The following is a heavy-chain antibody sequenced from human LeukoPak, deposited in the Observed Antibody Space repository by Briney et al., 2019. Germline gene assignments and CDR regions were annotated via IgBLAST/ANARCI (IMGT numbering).Heavy chain of an antibody. V-gene: IGHV4-34*01. Sequence: SGTLSLTCAVYGGSFSGYYWNWIRQPPGKGLEWIGEINHSGSTNYNPSLKSRVTISVDTSKNQFSLKLSSVTAADTAVYYCARGVAAYSYGPNWFDPWGQGTLVTVSS. CDR2: INHSGST. CDR3: ARGVAAYSYGPNWFDP. D-gene: IGHD5-18*01. CDR1: GGSFSGYY. J-gene: IGHJ5*02.